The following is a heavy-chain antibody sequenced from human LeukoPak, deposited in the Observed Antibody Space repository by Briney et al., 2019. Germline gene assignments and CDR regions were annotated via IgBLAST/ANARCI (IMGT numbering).Heavy chain of an antibody. CDR2: IYYSGST. CDR1: GGSISSSSYY. J-gene: IGHJ3*02. CDR3: ARAPPAWLVQDAFDI. V-gene: IGHV4-39*07. Sequence: SETLSLTCTVSGGSISSSSYYWGWIRQPPGKGLEWIGSIYYSGSTYYNPSLKSRVTISVDRSKNQFSLKLSSVTAADTAVYYCARAPPAWLVQDAFDIWGQGTMVTVSS. D-gene: IGHD6-19*01.